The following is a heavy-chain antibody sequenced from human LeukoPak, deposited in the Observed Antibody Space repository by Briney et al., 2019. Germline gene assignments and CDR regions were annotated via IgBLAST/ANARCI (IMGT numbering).Heavy chain of an antibody. CDR2: IYTSGST. Sequence: SETLSLTCTVSGDSISSYYWSWIRQPAGKGLEWIGRIYTSGSTNYNPSLKSRVTMSVDTSKNQFSLKLSSVTAADTAVYYCARTSDPGGYYYYYYMDVWGKGTTVTVSS. V-gene: IGHV4-4*07. CDR3: ARTSDPGGYYYYYYMDV. D-gene: IGHD3-16*01. J-gene: IGHJ6*03. CDR1: GDSISSYY.